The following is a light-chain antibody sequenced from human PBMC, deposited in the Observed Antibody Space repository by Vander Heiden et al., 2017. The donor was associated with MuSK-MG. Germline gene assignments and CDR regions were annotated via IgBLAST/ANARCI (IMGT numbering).Light chain of an antibody. CDR3: QSYDSSLSGSRV. CDR1: SSNIGAGDD. J-gene: IGLJ1*01. V-gene: IGLV1-40*01. Sequence: QSVLTPPPSVSGAPGPRVTIPCTGSSSNIGAGDDVHWYQQLPVTAPKLLIYGNSNRPSGVPDRFSGSKSGTSASLAITGLQAEDEADYYCQSYDSSLSGSRVFGTGTKVTVL. CDR2: GNS.